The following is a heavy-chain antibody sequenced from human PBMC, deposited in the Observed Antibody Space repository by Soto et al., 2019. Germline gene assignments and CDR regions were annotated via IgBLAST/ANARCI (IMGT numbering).Heavy chain of an antibody. D-gene: IGHD6-13*01. CDR1: GYTFTSYG. CDR3: ARLFYSSSWYTSPFDY. CDR2: ISAYNGNT. J-gene: IGHJ4*02. V-gene: IGHV1-18*01. Sequence: GASVKVSCKASGYTFTSYGSSWVRQAPGQGLEWMGWISAYNGNTNYAQKLQGRVTMTTDTSTSTAYMELRSLRSDDTAVYYCARLFYSSSWYTSPFDYWGQGTLVTVSS.